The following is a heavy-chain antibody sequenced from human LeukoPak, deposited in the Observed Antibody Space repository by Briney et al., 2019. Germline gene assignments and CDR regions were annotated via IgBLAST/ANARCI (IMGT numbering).Heavy chain of an antibody. Sequence: PSETLSLTCTVSGYSISSGYYWGWIRQPPGKGLEWIGSIYHSGSTYYNPSLKSRVTISVDTSKNQFSLKLSSVTAADTAVYYCARAPGDPPDFDYWDQGTLVTVSS. CDR3: ARAPGDPPDFDY. CDR1: GYSISSGYY. CDR2: IYHSGST. J-gene: IGHJ4*02. V-gene: IGHV4-38-2*02.